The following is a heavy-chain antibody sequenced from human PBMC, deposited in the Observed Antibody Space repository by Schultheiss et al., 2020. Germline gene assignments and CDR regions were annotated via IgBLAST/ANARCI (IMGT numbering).Heavy chain of an antibody. J-gene: IGHJ4*02. CDR1: GGSFSGYY. Sequence: LSLTCTVSGGSFSGYYWSWIRQPPGKGLEWVSAISGSGGSTYYADSVKGRFTISRDNSKNTLYLQMNSLRAEDTAVYYCARELGIAVAFFDYWGQGILVTVSS. CDR2: ISGSGGST. CDR3: ARELGIAVAFFDY. D-gene: IGHD6-19*01. V-gene: IGHV3-23*01.